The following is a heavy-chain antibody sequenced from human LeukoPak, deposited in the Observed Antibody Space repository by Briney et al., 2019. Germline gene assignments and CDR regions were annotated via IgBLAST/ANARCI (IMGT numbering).Heavy chain of an antibody. CDR1: GYIFTSYY. J-gene: IGHJ4*02. CDR3: ARVRRITGSDY. Sequence: ASVKVSCKASGYIFTSYYMHWVRQAPGQGLEWMGIINPSGGSTSYAQKFQGRVTMTRDMSTSTVYMELSSLRSEDTAVYYCARVRRITGSDYWGQGTLVTGSS. CDR2: INPSGGST. V-gene: IGHV1-46*01.